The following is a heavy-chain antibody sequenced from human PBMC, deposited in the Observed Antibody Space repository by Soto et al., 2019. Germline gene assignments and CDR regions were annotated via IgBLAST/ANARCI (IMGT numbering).Heavy chain of an antibody. D-gene: IGHD1-26*01. Sequence: QVQLVESGGGVVQPGRSLRLSCVASGFTFSSYGMHWVRQAPGKGLELVAIISYDGSNTYYADSVKGRFTISRDNSKHTLYLQMNSLRAEDTSVYYCAKEGGLSGSYYISSSYYFDYWGQGTLVTVSS. CDR3: AKEGGLSGSYYISSSYYFDY. CDR2: ISYDGSNT. V-gene: IGHV3-30*18. J-gene: IGHJ4*02. CDR1: GFTFSSYG.